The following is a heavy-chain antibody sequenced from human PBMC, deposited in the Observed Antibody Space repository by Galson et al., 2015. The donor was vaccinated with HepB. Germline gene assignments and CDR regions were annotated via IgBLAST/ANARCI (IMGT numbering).Heavy chain of an antibody. CDR2: ITASGGSS. V-gene: IGHV3-23*01. CDR1: GFTFTTYA. J-gene: IGHJ3*02. D-gene: IGHD2/OR15-2a*01. Sequence: SLRLSCAVSGFTFTTYAMSWVRQAPGRGLEWVSSITASGGSSYYADSVKGRFTISRDNSKNTLYLQMSSLRAEDTAVYYCAKDKSSFFASGDVAFDTWGQGTMVTVSS. CDR3: AKDKSSFFASGDVAFDT.